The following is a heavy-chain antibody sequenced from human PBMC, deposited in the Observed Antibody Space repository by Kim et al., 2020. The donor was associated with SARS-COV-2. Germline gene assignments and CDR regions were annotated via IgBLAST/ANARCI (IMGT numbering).Heavy chain of an antibody. CDR2: I. Sequence: IGDADSVKGRFTNARDNAKNSLYLQMNSLRAEDKALYYCAKDSDSSGYTYWGQRTLVTVSP. J-gene: IGHJ4*02. V-gene: IGHV3-9*01. CDR3: AKDSDSSGYTY. D-gene: IGHD3-22*01.